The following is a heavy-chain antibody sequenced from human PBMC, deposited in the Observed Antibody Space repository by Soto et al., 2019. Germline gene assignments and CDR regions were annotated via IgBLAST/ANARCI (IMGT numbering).Heavy chain of an antibody. CDR3: ARDGVEKYQLLRAVYYYYGMDV. CDR1: GFTFSSYE. D-gene: IGHD2-2*01. J-gene: IGHJ6*02. CDR2: ISSSGSTI. V-gene: IGHV3-48*03. Sequence: SLRLSCAASGFTFSSYEMNWVRQAPGKGLEWVSYISSSGSTIYYADSVKGRFTISGDNAKNSLYLQMNSLRAEDTAVYYCARDGVEKYQLLRAVYYYYGMDVWGQGTTVTVSS.